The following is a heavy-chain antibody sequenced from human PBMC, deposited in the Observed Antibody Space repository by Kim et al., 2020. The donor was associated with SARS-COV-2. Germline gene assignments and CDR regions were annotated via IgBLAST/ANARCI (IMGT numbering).Heavy chain of an antibody. CDR1: GFTFSSYD. Sequence: GGSLRLSCAASGFTFSSYDMHWVRQATGKGLEWVSAIGTAGDTYYPGSVKGRFTISRENAKNSLYLQMNSLRAGDTAVYYCARGRFWSGYQGFDYWGQGTLVTVSS. CDR2: IGTAGDT. CDR3: ARGRFWSGYQGFDY. D-gene: IGHD3-3*01. J-gene: IGHJ4*02. V-gene: IGHV3-13*01.